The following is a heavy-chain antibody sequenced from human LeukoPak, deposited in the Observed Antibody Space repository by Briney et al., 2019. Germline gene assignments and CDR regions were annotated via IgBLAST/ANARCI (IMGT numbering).Heavy chain of an antibody. CDR3: ARPSDYGDYIDY. CDR2: INPNSGAT. CDR1: GYSFTDHY. V-gene: IGHV1-2*02. J-gene: IGHJ4*02. D-gene: IGHD4-17*01. Sequence: ASVKVSCKGSGYSFTDHYMHWVRQAPGQGLEWMAKINPNSGATTYAEKFQGRVTLTRDTSISTVYMEMSTLRSGDTAVYYCARPSDYGDYIDYWGQGTLVTVSS.